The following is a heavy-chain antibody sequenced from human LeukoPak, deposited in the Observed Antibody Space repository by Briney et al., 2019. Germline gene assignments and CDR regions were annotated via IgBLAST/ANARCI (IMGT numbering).Heavy chain of an antibody. CDR1: GFTFSSYA. V-gene: IGHV3-30-3*01. Sequence: PGRSLRLSCAASGFTFSSYAMHWVRQAPGKGLEWVAVISYDGSNKYYADSVKGRFTISRDNSKNTLYLQMNSLRAEDTAVYYCAREDPYSGYDDDFDYWGQGTLVTVSS. CDR3: AREDPYSGYDDDFDY. D-gene: IGHD5-12*01. J-gene: IGHJ4*02. CDR2: ISYDGSNK.